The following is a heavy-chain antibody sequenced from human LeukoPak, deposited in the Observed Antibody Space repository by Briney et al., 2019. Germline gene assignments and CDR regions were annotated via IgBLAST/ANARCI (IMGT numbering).Heavy chain of an antibody. CDR3: ARDRYYYDSGSYYSAFDT. D-gene: IGHD3-22*01. Sequence: SETLSLTCAVYGGSFSGYYWSWIRQPPGKGLEWIGRVFTSGIISGNTNYNPSLKSRVTMSVDTSKNQFSLKLRSVTAADTAVYYCARDRYYYDSGSYYSAFDTWGQGTLVTVSS. J-gene: IGHJ3*02. CDR1: GGSFSGYY. CDR2: VFTSGIISGNT. V-gene: IGHV4-4*07.